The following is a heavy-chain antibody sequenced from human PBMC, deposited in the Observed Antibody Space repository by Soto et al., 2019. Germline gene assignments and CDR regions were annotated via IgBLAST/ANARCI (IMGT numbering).Heavy chain of an antibody. CDR1: GFTFSDYY. D-gene: IGHD1-7*01. CDR3: ARGGVKGTTSRGQVYN. CDR2: ISSSSDST. V-gene: IGHV3-11*06. J-gene: IGHJ4*02. Sequence: QVQVVKSGGGLVKPGGSLRLSCAASGFTFSDYYMSWIRQAPGKGLEWVSFISSSSDSTKYADSVKGRFTISRDNAKNSLYLQLNSLRAEDTAVYYCARGGVKGTTSRGQVYNWGQGTLVTVSS.